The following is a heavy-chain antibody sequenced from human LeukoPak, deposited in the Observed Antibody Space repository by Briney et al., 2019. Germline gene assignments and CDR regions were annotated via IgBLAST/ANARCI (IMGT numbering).Heavy chain of an antibody. Sequence: SQTLSLTCAISGDSVSSNSAAWNWIRQSPSRGLEWLGRIYYRSKWYNDYAVSVKSRITINPDTSKNQFSLQLNSVTPEDTAVYYCARDLPIFGVVYYYYYYMDVWGKGTTVTVSS. CDR1: GDSVSSNSAA. CDR2: IYYRSKWYN. J-gene: IGHJ6*03. CDR3: ARDLPIFGVVYYYYYYMDV. D-gene: IGHD3-3*01. V-gene: IGHV6-1*01.